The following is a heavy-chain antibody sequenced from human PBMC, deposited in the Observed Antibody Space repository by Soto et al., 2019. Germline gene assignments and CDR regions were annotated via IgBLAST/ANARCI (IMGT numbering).Heavy chain of an antibody. J-gene: IGHJ4*02. CDR2: IGGSGGT. Sequence: EVQLLESGGGLVQPGGSLRLSCAASGFTFSSYAMSWVRLAPGKGLEWFSSIGGSGGTYYADSVKGRFTISRANSKNMLYLHLNRLRAEDTAMYYCAKGPGWSYYYDSWGQGTLVTVSS. CDR3: AKGPGWSYYYDS. CDR1: GFTFSSYA. D-gene: IGHD2-15*01. V-gene: IGHV3-23*01.